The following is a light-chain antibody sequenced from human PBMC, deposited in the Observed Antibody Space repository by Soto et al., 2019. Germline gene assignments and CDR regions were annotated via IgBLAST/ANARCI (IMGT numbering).Light chain of an antibody. Sequence: EIVMTQSPATLSVSPGERATLSCRASQSVSSNLAWYQQKPGQAPRLLIYAVSTRATGIPARFSGSGSGTEFTLTISSLQSGDFAVYYCQQYNNWPLTFGQGTKVEIK. CDR1: QSVSSN. J-gene: IGKJ1*01. CDR2: AVS. V-gene: IGKV3-15*01. CDR3: QQYNNWPLT.